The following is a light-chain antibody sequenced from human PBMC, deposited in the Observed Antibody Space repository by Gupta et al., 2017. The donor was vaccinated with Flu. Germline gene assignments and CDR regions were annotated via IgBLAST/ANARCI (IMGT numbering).Light chain of an antibody. V-gene: IGKV1-33*01. CDR2: DAS. CDR1: QDISNY. Sequence: DIQMTQSPSSLSASVGDRVTITCQASQDISNYLNWYQQKPGKAPKLLIYDASNLETGVPSRFSGSGSGTDFTVTISSLQPEDIATYYCQQYDNLPSTFGPGTKVDIK. CDR3: QQYDNLPST. J-gene: IGKJ3*01.